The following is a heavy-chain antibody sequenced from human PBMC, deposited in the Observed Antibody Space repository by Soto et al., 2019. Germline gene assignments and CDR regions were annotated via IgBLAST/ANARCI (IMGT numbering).Heavy chain of an antibody. CDR1: GYSFTSYW. D-gene: IGHD6-13*01. V-gene: IGHV5-10-1*01. J-gene: IGHJ5*02. Sequence: PGVSLKLSCKCSGYSFTSYWISLRRQMHGKGLEWMGRIDPSDSYTNYSPSFQGHVTISADKSISTAYLQWSSLKASDTAMYYCARLCGRSLPAAGTYQWWFDPWGQGTLVTVSS. CDR3: ARLCGRSLPAAGTYQWWFDP. CDR2: IDPSDSYT.